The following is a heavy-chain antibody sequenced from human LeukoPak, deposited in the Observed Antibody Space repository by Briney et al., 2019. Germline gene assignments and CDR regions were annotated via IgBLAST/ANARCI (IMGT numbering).Heavy chain of an antibody. D-gene: IGHD6-13*01. J-gene: IGHJ6*02. CDR3: ARDIAKYGMDV. V-gene: IGHV4-61*01. Sequence: SETLSLTCTVSGGSVSSGSYYWSWIRQPPGKGLEWIGYIYYSGSTNYNPSLKSRVTISVDTSKNQFSLKLSSVTAADTAVYYCARDIAKYGMDVWGQGTTVTASS. CDR1: GGSVSSGSYY. CDR2: IYYSGST.